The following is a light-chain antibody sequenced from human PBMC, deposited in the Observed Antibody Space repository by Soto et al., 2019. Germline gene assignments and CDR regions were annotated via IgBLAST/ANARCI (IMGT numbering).Light chain of an antibody. CDR3: QQYYSSPYT. Sequence: DIMMTQSPDSLAVSLGERATINCKSSQSVLYSSNNKNYLTWYQQKPGQPPKLLIYWASTRESGVPDRFSGSGSATDFTLTISSLQAEDVAVYYCQQYYSSPYTFGQGTKLEIK. J-gene: IGKJ2*01. V-gene: IGKV4-1*01. CDR1: QSVLYSSNNKNY. CDR2: WAS.